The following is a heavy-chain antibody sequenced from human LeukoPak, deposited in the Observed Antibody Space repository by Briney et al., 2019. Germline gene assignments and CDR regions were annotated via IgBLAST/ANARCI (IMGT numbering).Heavy chain of an antibody. CDR3: ARAERVQQLVYYYYYMDV. J-gene: IGHJ6*03. CDR1: GFTFSSYE. D-gene: IGHD6-6*01. CDR2: ISSSGSTI. V-gene: IGHV3-48*03. Sequence: GGSLRLSCAASGFTFSSYEMNWVRQAPGKGLEWVSYISSSGSTIYYADSVKGRFTISRDNAKNSLYLQMNSLRAEDTAVYYCARAERVQQLVYYYYYMDVWGKGTTVTVSS.